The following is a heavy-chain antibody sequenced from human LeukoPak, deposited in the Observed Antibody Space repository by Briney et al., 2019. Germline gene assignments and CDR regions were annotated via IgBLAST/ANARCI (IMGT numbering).Heavy chain of an antibody. J-gene: IGHJ4*02. CDR3: AREKISFGWSGYVHDYFDY. CDR2: ISSSSSYI. D-gene: IGHD3-3*01. V-gene: IGHV3-21*01. CDR1: GFTFSSYS. Sequence: GRSLRLSCAASGFTFSSYSMIWVRQAPGKGLQWVSSISSSSSYIYYADSLKGRFTISRDNAKNTLYLQMNSLRAEDTAVYYCAREKISFGWSGYVHDYFDYWGQGTLVTVSS.